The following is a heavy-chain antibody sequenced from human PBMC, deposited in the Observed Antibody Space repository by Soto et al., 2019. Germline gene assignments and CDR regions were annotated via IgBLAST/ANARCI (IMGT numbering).Heavy chain of an antibody. V-gene: IGHV3-33*01. CDR2: IWYDGSNK. CDR3: ARDGRGWYGIDY. J-gene: IGHJ4*02. CDR1: GFTFSTYG. D-gene: IGHD6-19*01. Sequence: GGSLRLSCAASGFTFSTYGVHWVRQAPGKGLEWVAVIWYDGSNKYHADSVKGRFTISRDNSKNTLYLQMNSLRAEDTAVYYCARDGRGWYGIDYWGQGTLVTVSS.